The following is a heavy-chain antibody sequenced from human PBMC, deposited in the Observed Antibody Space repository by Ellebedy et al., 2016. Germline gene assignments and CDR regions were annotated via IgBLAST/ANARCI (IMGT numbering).Heavy chain of an antibody. CDR2: IIPIFGTA. D-gene: IGHD6-19*01. J-gene: IGHJ6*02. Sequence: SVKVSCXASGGTFSSYAISWVRQAPGQGREWLGGIIPIFGTANYAQKFQGRVTITADESTSTAYMELSSLRSEDTAVYYCALPDNIAVAGTGYYYYYYGMDVWGQGTTVTVAS. CDR3: ALPDNIAVAGTGYYYYYYGMDV. CDR1: GGTFSSYA. V-gene: IGHV1-69*13.